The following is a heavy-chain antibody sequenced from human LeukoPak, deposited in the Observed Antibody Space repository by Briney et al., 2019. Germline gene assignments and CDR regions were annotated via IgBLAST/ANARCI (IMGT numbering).Heavy chain of an antibody. V-gene: IGHV4-34*01. CDR3: ARGLDFDY. J-gene: IGHJ4*02. Sequence: SETLSLTCTVSGGSISSYYWSWIRQPPGKGLEWIGEINHSGSTNYNPSLKSRVTISVDTSKNQFSLKLCSATAADTAVYYCARGLDFDYWGQGTLVTVSS. CDR2: INHSGST. CDR1: GGSISSYY.